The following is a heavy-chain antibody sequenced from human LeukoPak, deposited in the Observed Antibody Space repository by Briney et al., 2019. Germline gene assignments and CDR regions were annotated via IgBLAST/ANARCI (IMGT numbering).Heavy chain of an antibody. D-gene: IGHD3-16*02. CDR3: ARQPSYDYVWGSYRETFDY. V-gene: IGHV4-39*01. CDR1: GGSISSSSYY. Sequence: SETLSLTCTVSGGSISSSSYYWGWIRQPPGKGLEWIGSIYYSGSTYCNPSLKSRVTISVDTSKNQFSLKLSSVTAADTAVYYCARQPSYDYVWGSYRETFDYWGQGTLVTVSS. CDR2: IYYSGST. J-gene: IGHJ4*02.